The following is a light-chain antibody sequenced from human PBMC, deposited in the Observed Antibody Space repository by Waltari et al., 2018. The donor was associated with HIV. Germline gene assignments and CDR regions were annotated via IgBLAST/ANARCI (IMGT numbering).Light chain of an antibody. CDR2: DAS. CDR1: QRVSSY. J-gene: IGKJ2*01. V-gene: IGKV3-11*01. Sequence: EIVLTQSPATLSLSPGERATLSCRASQRVSSYLTWYQQKPGQAPRLLIYDASNRATGIPARFSGSESGTDFTLTISSLEPEDFAVYYCHRRSNWPPYTFGQGTKLEIK. CDR3: HRRSNWPPYT.